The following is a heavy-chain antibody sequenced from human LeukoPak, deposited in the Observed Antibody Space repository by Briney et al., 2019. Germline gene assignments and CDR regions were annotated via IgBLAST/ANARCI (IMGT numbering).Heavy chain of an antibody. D-gene: IGHD3-22*01. V-gene: IGHV4-59*08. Sequence: SETLSLTCTVSGGSISSYYWSWIRQPPGKGLEWIGYIYYSGSTNYNPSLKSRVTISVDASKNQFSLKLSSVTAADTAVYYCARSRGRSYYYDSSGYHYWGQGTLVTVSS. J-gene: IGHJ4*02. CDR1: GGSISSYY. CDR3: ARSRGRSYYYDSSGYHY. CDR2: IYYSGST.